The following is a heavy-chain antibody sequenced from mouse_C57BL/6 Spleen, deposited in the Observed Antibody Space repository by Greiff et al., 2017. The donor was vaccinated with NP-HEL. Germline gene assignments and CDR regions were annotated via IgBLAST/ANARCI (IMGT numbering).Heavy chain of an antibody. V-gene: IGHV1-64*01. CDR3: ARFGYYDWFAY. Sequence: QVQLQQPGAELVKPGASVKLSCKASGYTFTSYWMHWVKQRPGQGLEWIGMIHPNSGSTNYNEKFKSKATLTVDKSSSTAYMQLSSLTSEDSAVYYCARFGYYDWFAYWGQGTLVTVSA. D-gene: IGHD2-3*01. J-gene: IGHJ3*01. CDR1: GYTFTSYW. CDR2: IHPNSGST.